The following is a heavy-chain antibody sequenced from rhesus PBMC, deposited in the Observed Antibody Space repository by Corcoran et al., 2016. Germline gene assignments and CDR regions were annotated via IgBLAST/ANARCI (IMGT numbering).Heavy chain of an antibody. CDR3: ARHPVGGYSSD. J-gene: IGHJ4*01. CDR2: ISYTGRT. V-gene: IGHV4-122*02. CDR1: GGSISSSYYY. D-gene: IGHD6-31*01. Sequence: QVQLQESGPGLMKPSETLSLTCAVSGGSISSSYYYWGWIRQAPGKGLEWIGYISYTGRTSYNPSLKSRVTISRDTSKNQFSLKLSSVTAADTAVYYCARHPVGGYSSDWGQGVLVTVSS.